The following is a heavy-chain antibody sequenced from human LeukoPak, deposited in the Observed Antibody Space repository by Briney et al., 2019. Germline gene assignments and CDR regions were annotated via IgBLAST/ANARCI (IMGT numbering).Heavy chain of an antibody. CDR2: IYYSGRT. CDR3: SRVLVGFYYDSSGYYHDGFDI. Sequence: KTSETLSLTCTVSGGTISSSSYYWGWIRQPPGKGLEWIGSIYYSGRTYYNPSLKSRVTISIDTSKNQFSLNLSSVTAAATAVYYCSRVLVGFYYDSSGYYHDGFDIWGQGTTVTVS. D-gene: IGHD3-22*01. CDR1: GGTISSSSYY. V-gene: IGHV4-39*01. J-gene: IGHJ3*02.